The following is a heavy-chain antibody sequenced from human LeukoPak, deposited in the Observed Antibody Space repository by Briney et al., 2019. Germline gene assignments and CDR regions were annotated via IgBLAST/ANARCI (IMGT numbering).Heavy chain of an antibody. CDR3: ARGPTASGLYYFDY. D-gene: IGHD6-25*01. CDR2: ISSSSSYT. CDR1: GFTFNTYS. V-gene: IGHV3-21*01. J-gene: IGHJ4*02. Sequence: PGGSLRLSCAASGFTFNTYSMNWVRQAPGKGLEWVSSISSSSSYTYYADSVKGRFTISRDNAKNSLYLQMSSLRAEDTAVYYCARGPTASGLYYFDYWGQGTLVTVSS.